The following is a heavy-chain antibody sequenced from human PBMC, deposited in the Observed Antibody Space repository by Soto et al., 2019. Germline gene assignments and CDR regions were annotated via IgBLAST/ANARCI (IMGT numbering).Heavy chain of an antibody. J-gene: IGHJ3*01. CDR2: IDYSGST. CDR1: GASISSGDHY. CDR3: ASSPPQDAFDL. D-gene: IGHD6-6*01. Sequence: QGQLQESGPGVVRPSQTLSLTCTVSGASISSGDHYWTWIRQPPGKGLGWIGYIDYSGSTFYNPSLNGRVTMSIDMSNSQFSLNLRSVTAADTAVYYCASSPPQDAFDLWGQGTRVIVSS. V-gene: IGHV4-30-4*01.